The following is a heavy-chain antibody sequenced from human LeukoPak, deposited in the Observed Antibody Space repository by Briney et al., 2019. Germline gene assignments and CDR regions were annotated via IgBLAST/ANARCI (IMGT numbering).Heavy chain of an antibody. CDR2: IYYSGST. V-gene: IGHV4-59*12. CDR1: GGSISSYY. D-gene: IGHD5-18*01. Sequence: SETLSLTCTVSGGSISSYYWSWIRQPPGKGLEWIGYIYYSGSTNYNLSLKSRVTISVDTSKNQFSLKLSSVTAADTAVYYCARDTAMVGFDYWGQGTLVTVSS. CDR3: ARDTAMVGFDY. J-gene: IGHJ4*02.